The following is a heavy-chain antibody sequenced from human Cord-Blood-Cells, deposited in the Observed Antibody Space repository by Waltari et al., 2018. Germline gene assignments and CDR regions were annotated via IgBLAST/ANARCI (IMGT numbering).Heavy chain of an antibody. CDR1: GFTFSSYA. J-gene: IGHJ6*02. D-gene: IGHD6-13*01. V-gene: IGHV3-30-3*01. CDR2: ISYDGSNK. Sequence: QVQLVESGGGVVQPGRSLRLSCAASGFTFSSYAMHWVRQAPGKGLEWVAVISYDGSNKYYADSVKGRFTISRDNSKNTLYLQMNSLRAEDTAVYYCAGGYSSSWYGMDVWGQGP. CDR3: AGGYSSSWYGMDV.